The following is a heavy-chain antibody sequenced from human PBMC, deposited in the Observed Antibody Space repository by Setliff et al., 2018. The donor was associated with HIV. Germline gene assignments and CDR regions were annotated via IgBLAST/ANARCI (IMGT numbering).Heavy chain of an antibody. CDR2: IYPGDSDT. Sequence: GESLKISCKGSGYSFTSYWIGWVRQMPGKGLEWMGIIYPGDSDTRYSPSFQGQVTISADKSISTAYLQWSSLKASDTATYYCAGGPHYYDSSGYFNYWGQGTLVTVSS. CDR1: GYSFTSYW. D-gene: IGHD3-22*01. CDR3: AGGPHYYDSSGYFNY. V-gene: IGHV5-51*01. J-gene: IGHJ4*02.